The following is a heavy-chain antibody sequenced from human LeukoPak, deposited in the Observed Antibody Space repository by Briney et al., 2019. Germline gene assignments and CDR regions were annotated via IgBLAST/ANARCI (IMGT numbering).Heavy chain of an antibody. D-gene: IGHD3-10*01. J-gene: IGHJ6*03. CDR2: TYYRSKWYN. Sequence: QQSGPGLVKPSQTLSLTCAISGDSVSSNSAAWNWIRQSPSRGLEWLGRTYYRSKWYNDYAVSVKSRITINPDTSKNQFSLQLNSVTPEDTAVYYCARGSGRFGEPYYLYYYYYYYMDVWGKGTTVTVSS. CDR3: ARGSGRFGEPYYLYYYYYYYMDV. CDR1: GDSVSSNSAA. V-gene: IGHV6-1*01.